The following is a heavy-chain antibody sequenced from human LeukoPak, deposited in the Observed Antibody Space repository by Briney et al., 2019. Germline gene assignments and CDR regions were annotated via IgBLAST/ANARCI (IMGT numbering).Heavy chain of an antibody. CDR2: INSDGRST. V-gene: IGHV3-74*01. D-gene: IGHD3-3*01. CDR3: ARDKYDFWSGYYEF. J-gene: IGHJ4*02. CDR1: GFTFSSYW. Sequence: RLSCAXSGFTFSSYWMHWVRQAPGKGLVWVSRINSDGRSTSYADSVKGRFTISRDNARNTLYLQMNSLRAEDTAVYYCARDKYDFWSGYYEFWSQGTLVTVSS.